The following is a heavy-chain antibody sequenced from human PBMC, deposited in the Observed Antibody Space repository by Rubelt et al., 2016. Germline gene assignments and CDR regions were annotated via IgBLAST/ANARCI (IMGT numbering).Heavy chain of an antibody. V-gene: IGHV3-23*02. CDR2: ISGSGGST. CDR3: AKGLKSDSSGWPS. D-gene: IGHD6-19*01. J-gene: IGHJ4*02. Sequence: EVQLLESGGGLVQPGGSLRLSCAASGFTFSSYAMSWVRQAPGKGLEWVSAISGSGGSTYYEDSVKGGITITRDNSKNLLYLQMNSLKAEDTAVYYCAKGLKSDSSGWPSWGQGTLVTVSS. CDR1: GFTFSSYA.